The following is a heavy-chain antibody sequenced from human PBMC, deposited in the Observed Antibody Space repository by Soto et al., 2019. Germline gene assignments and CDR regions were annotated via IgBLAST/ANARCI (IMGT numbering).Heavy chain of an antibody. J-gene: IGHJ6*02. CDR3: AKVPAALGDYYGMDV. D-gene: IGHD2-2*01. Sequence: GSLRLSCAASGFTFSSYGIHWVRQAPGRGLEWVAVISYDGSNKFYADSVKGRFTISRDNSKNTLYLQMNSLRVEDTAVYYCAKVPAALGDYYGMDVWGQGTTVTVSS. CDR1: GFTFSSYG. V-gene: IGHV3-30*18. CDR2: ISYDGSNK.